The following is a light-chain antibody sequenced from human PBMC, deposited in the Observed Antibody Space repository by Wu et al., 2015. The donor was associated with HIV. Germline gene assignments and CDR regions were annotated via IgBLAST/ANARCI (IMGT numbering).Light chain of an antibody. Sequence: DIQMTQSPSSLSASVGDRVTISCQASHDISNNLNWYQQKPGKAPKLLIYGASNLETGVPSKFSGSGSGRDFTLTISSLQPEDIATYYCQHCDRLPYIFGQGPGWRS. CDR1: HDISNN. J-gene: IGKJ2*01. V-gene: IGKV1-33*01. CDR2: GAS. CDR3: QHCDRLPYI.